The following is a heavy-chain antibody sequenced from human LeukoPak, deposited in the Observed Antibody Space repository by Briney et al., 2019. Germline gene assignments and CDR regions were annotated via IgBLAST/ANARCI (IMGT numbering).Heavy chain of an antibody. CDR1: AGSISSYY. CDR2: IYTSGST. Sequence: SETRSLARTVAAGSISSYYWSCIRQLAGKVLEWIGRIYTSGSTNYNPSLKSRVTMSVDTSKNQFSLKLSSVTAADTAVYYCARDLEYRYDSWTSTWAFDIWGQGTMVTVSS. CDR3: ARDLEYRYDSWTSTWAFDI. D-gene: IGHD3-3*01. V-gene: IGHV4-4*07. J-gene: IGHJ3*02.